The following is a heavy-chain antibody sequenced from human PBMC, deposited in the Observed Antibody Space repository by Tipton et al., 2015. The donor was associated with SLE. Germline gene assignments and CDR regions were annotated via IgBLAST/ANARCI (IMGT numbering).Heavy chain of an antibody. V-gene: IGHV4-34*01. CDR3: ARENNNWYKNWFDP. CDR2: INHSGST. D-gene: IGHD1/OR15-1a*01. CDR1: GGSFSGYY. J-gene: IGHJ5*02. Sequence: LRLSCAVYGGSFSGYYWSWVRQSPGKGLEWVGEINHSGSTNYNPSLKSRVTMSVDTSKKQFSLELSSVTAADTAVYYCARENNNWYKNWFDPWGQGTLVTVSS.